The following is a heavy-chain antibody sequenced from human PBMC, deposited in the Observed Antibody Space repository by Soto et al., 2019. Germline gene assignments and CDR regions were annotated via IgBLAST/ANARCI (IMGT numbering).Heavy chain of an antibody. CDR1: GFTFSSYA. J-gene: IGHJ6*03. Sequence: EVQLLESGGGLVQPGGSLRLSCAASGFTFSSYAMSWVRQAPGKGLEWVSAISGSGGSTYYADSVKGRFTISRDNSKNTLYRQRNSLRAEDTAEYYCAKEQKTTPRQTPCPQFKTQYYYYYYMDVRCKGTTVTVS. CDR2: ISGSGGST. CDR3: AKEQKTTPRQTPCPQFKTQYYYYYYMDV. D-gene: IGHD1-7*01. V-gene: IGHV3-23*01.